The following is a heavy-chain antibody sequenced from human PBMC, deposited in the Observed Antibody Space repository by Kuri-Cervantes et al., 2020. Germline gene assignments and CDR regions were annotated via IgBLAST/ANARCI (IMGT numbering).Heavy chain of an antibody. D-gene: IGHD3-10*01. Sequence: LRLSCTVSGGSISSGGYYWSWIRQHPGKGLEWIGYIYYSGSTYYNPSLKSRVTISVDTSKNQFSLKLSSVTAADTAVYYCARGPRRVWTGVWFDPWGQGILVTVSS. V-gene: IGHV4-31*03. J-gene: IGHJ5*02. CDR1: GGSISSGGYY. CDR3: ARGPRRVWTGVWFDP. CDR2: IYYSGST.